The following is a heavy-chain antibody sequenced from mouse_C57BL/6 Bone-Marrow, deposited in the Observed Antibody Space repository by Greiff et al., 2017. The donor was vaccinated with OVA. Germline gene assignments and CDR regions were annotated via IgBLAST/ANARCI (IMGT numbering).Heavy chain of an antibody. Sequence: EVQLQESGPGLVKPSQSLSLTCSVTGYSITSGYYWNWIRQFPGNKLEWMGYISYDGSNNYNPSLKNRISITRDTSKNQFFLMLNSVTTEDTATYYCARAAGTGMAYWGQGTLVTVSA. J-gene: IGHJ3*01. CDR3: ARAAGTGMAY. CDR1: GYSITSGYY. D-gene: IGHD4-1*01. V-gene: IGHV3-6*01. CDR2: ISYDGSN.